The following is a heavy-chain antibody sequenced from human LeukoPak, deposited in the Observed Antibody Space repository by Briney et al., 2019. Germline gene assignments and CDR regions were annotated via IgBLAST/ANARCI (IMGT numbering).Heavy chain of an antibody. V-gene: IGHV4-34*01. CDR2: IYHGGRI. CDR1: GGSFSGYY. CDR3: ASETYYYDSSGYYTN. D-gene: IGHD3-22*01. Sequence: SETLSLTCAVYGGSFSGYYWAWIRQPPGKGLEWIGSIYHGGRIHYNPSLQSRVSISLDTSKNQLSLKLSSVTAADTAVYYCASETYYYDSSGYYTNWGQGTLVTVSS. J-gene: IGHJ4*02.